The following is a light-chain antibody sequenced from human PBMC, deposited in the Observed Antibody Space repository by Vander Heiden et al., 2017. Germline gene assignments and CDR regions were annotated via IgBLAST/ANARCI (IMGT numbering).Light chain of an antibody. CDR1: QRISSY. J-gene: IGKJ1*01. CDR3: QQCDSTPWT. Sequence: DIQMTQSPSSLSASVGDRVIITCRASQRISSYLIWYQQKPGKAPKLLIYSASSLQSGVPSRFSGSGSGTDFTLTISRLQPEDIATYYCQQCDSTPWTFGQGTKVEIK. CDR2: SAS. V-gene: IGKV1-39*01.